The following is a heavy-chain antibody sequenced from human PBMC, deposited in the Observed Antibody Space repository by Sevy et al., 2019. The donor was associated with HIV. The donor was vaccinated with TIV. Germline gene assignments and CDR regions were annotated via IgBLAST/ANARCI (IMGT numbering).Heavy chain of an antibody. CDR3: VSGASIAAAGKFAY. V-gene: IGHV3-33*08. J-gene: IGHJ4*02. CDR1: GFIFSTYG. D-gene: IGHD6-13*01. CDR2: IWYDGSSQ. Sequence: GGSLRLSCAASGFIFSTYGMHWVRQAPGKGLEWVALIWYDGSSQYYADSVQGRFTISRDNSKNTLDLQMNSLRAEDTDVYYCVSGASIAAAGKFAYWGQGTLVTVSS.